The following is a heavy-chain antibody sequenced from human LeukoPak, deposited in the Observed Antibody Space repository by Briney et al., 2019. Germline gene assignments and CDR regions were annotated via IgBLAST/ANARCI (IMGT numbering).Heavy chain of an antibody. CDR2: IYHSGST. D-gene: IGHD6-6*01. Sequence: SETLSLTCAVSGYSISSGYYWGWIRPPPGKGLEWIGSIYHSGSTYYNPSPKSRVTISVDTSKNQFSLKLSSVTAADTAVYYCAILIEYSSSPFDYWGQGTLVTVSS. CDR3: AILIEYSSSPFDY. J-gene: IGHJ4*02. V-gene: IGHV4-38-2*01. CDR1: GYSISSGYY.